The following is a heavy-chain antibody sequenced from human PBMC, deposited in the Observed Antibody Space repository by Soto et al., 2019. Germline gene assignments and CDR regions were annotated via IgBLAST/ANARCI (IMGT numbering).Heavy chain of an antibody. CDR3: ARAGPRAASGVINAEYFQH. J-gene: IGHJ1*01. V-gene: IGHV3-13*01. CDR2: IGTAGDT. CDR1: GFTFSSYD. D-gene: IGHD3-16*02. Sequence: EVQLVESGGGLVQPGGSLRLSCAASGFTFSSYDMHWVRQATGKGLEWVSAIGTAGDTYYPGSVKGRFTISRENAKNSLYLQMNSLRAEDTAVYYCARAGPRAASGVINAEYFQHWGHGTLVTVSS.